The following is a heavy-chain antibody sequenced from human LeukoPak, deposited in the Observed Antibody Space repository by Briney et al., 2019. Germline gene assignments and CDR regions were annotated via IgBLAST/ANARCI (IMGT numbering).Heavy chain of an antibody. CDR3: AKGGTYYDFWSGYYSGYYYGMDV. CDR2: ISGSGGST. Sequence: GGSLRLSCAASGFTFSSYAMSWVRQAPGKGLEWVSAISGSGGSTYYADSVKGRFTISRDSSKNTLYLQMNSLRAEDTAVYYCAKGGTYYDFWSGYYSGYYYGMDVWGQGTTVTVSS. D-gene: IGHD3-3*01. J-gene: IGHJ6*02. V-gene: IGHV3-23*01. CDR1: GFTFSSYA.